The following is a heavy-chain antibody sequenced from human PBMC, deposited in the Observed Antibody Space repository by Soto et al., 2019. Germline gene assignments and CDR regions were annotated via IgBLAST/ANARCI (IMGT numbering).Heavy chain of an antibody. CDR3: ARDLFIGGLPYAFDL. CDR1: GFTFSGYS. J-gene: IGHJ3*01. CDR2: ISSSGSAS. D-gene: IGHD3-16*02. V-gene: IGHV3-48*01. Sequence: GESLRLSCTASGFTFSGYSMNWVRQAPGKGLEWVSYISSSGSASYYADSVEGRFTISRDNAKDSLYLQMNSLRAEDTAVYYCARDLFIGGLPYAFDLWGQGTMVTVSS.